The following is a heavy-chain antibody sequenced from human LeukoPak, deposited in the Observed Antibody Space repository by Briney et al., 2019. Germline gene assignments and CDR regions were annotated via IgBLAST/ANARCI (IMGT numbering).Heavy chain of an antibody. CDR3: ATGPRNDP. CDR1: EYPFTKWE. Sequence: ASVKVSCKTSEYPFTKWEINWVRQAAGQGLECLGWVHPDNGNTYYAQRFRGRVTMSRDTSTTTAYMELSGLRSNDTAVYLCATGPRNDPWGQGTLVTVSS. J-gene: IGHJ5*02. V-gene: IGHV1-8*01. CDR2: VHPDNGNT. D-gene: IGHD1-14*01.